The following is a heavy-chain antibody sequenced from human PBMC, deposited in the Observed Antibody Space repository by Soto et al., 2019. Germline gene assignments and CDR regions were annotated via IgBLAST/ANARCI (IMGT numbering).Heavy chain of an antibody. D-gene: IGHD6-13*01. CDR2: IIPILGLA. V-gene: IGHV1-69*08. Sequence: QVQLVQSGAEVKKPGSSVKVSCKASGGTFSSYTISWVRQAPGQGLEWMGRIIPILGLANYAQKFQGRVTITADKATSTAYMELSSLRSEDTAVYYCARDNGEWQQLGPFDYWGQGTLVTVSS. CDR3: ARDNGEWQQLGPFDY. J-gene: IGHJ4*02. CDR1: GGTFSSYT.